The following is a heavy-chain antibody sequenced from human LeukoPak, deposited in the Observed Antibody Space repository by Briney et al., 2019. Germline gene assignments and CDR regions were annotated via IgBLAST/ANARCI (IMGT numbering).Heavy chain of an antibody. J-gene: IGHJ4*02. CDR1: GGSFSGYY. Sequence: SETLSLTCAVYGGSFSGYYWSWIRRPPGKGLEWIGEINHSGSTNYNPSLKSRVTISVDTSKNQFSLKLSSVTAADTAVYYCARGRIWYDSSAQRYFDYWGQGTLVTVSS. V-gene: IGHV4-34*01. CDR2: INHSGST. D-gene: IGHD3-22*01. CDR3: ARGRIWYDSSAQRYFDY.